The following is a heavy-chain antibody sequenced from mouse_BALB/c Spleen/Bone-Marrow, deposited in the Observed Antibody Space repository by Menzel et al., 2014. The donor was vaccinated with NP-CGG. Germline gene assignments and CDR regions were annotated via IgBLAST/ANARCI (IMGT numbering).Heavy chain of an antibody. J-gene: IGHJ2*01. CDR3: ARWSFDY. CDR2: IYPGSGST. Sequence: VKLVESGPELVKPGASVKMSCRASGYTFTDYVISWVKQRTGQGLEWIGEIYPGSGSTYYNEKFKGKATLTADKSSNTAYMQLSSLTSEDSAVYFCARWSFDYWCQGTTLTVSS. CDR1: GYTFTDYV. V-gene: IGHV1-77*01.